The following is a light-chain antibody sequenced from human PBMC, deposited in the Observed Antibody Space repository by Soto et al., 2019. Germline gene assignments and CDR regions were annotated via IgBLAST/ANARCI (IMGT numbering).Light chain of an antibody. J-gene: IGKJ2*01. V-gene: IGKV1-39*01. CDR3: QQSLTIPYT. CDR2: AAS. Sequence: DIQMTQSPSSLSASVRDRVTITCRASQTSSTHLNWYQQKPGKAPKLLIYAASTLKSGVPSRFSGSGSGTDFTLTINSLQPEDFATYYCQQSLTIPYTFGQGTTLEIK. CDR1: QTSSTH.